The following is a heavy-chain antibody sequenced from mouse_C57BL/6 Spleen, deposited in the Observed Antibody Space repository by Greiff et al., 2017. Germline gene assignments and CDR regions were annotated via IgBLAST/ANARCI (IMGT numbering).Heavy chain of an antibody. CDR3: AREDYSNFLDY. J-gene: IGHJ2*01. CDR1: GYAFTNYL. D-gene: IGHD2-5*01. V-gene: IGHV1-54*01. CDR2: INPGSGGT. Sequence: QVQLQQPGAELVRPGTSVKVSCKASGYAFTNYLIEWVKQRPGQGLEWIGVINPGSGGTNYNEKFKGKATLTADKSSSTAYMQLSSLTSEDSAVYFCAREDYSNFLDYWGQGTTLTVSS.